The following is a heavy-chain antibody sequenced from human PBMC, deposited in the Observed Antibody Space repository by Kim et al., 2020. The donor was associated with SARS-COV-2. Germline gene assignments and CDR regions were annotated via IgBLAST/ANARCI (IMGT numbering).Heavy chain of an antibody. D-gene: IGHD3-10*01. CDR1: GGSISSSSYY. CDR2: IYYSGST. Sequence: SETLSLTCTVSGGSISSSSYYWGWIRQPPGKGLEWIGSIYYSGSTYYNPSLKSRVTISVDTSKNQFSLKLSSVTAADTAVYYCARPQGTMGGLVYWGQGTLVTVSS. CDR3: ARPQGTMGGLVY. J-gene: IGHJ4*02. V-gene: IGHV4-39*01.